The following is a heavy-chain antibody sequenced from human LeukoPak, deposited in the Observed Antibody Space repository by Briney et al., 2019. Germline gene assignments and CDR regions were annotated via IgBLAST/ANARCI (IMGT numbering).Heavy chain of an antibody. J-gene: IGHJ6*03. CDR3: ARDGGSIFGVVISPDGYYYYMDV. V-gene: IGHV3-21*01. CDR1: GFTFSSYS. Sequence: GGSLRLSCAASGFTFSSYSMNWVRQAPGKGLEWVSSISSSSSYIYYADSVKGRFTISRDNAKNSLYLQMNSLRAEDTAVYYCARDGGSIFGVVISPDGYYYYMDVWGKGTTVTVSS. CDR2: ISSSSSYI. D-gene: IGHD3-3*01.